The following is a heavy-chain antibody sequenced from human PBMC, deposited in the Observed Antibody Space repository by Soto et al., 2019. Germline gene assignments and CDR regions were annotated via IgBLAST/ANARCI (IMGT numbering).Heavy chain of an antibody. J-gene: IGHJ6*04. Sequence: SETVSRTCAVYGGSFSGYYWSCIRQPPGKGLEWVGEINHSGSTNYNPSLKSRVTISVDTSKNQFSLKLSSVTAADTAVYYCARVLGWYGYYYYGMDVWGKGTTVTVSS. D-gene: IGHD6-19*01. CDR3: ARVLGWYGYYYYGMDV. V-gene: IGHV4-34*01. CDR1: GGSFSGYY. CDR2: INHSGST.